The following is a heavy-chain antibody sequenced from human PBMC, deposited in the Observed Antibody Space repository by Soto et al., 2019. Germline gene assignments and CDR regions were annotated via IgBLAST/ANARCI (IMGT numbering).Heavy chain of an antibody. CDR3: ARERTSMIVVGTTDY. D-gene: IGHD3-22*01. CDR2: INSDGSST. V-gene: IGHV3-74*01. CDR1: GFTFSSYW. Sequence: PGGSLRLSCAASGFTFSSYWMHWVRQAPGKGLVWVSRINSDGSSTSYADSVKGRFTISRDNAKNTLYLQMNSLRAEGTAVYYCARERTSMIVVGTTDYWGQGTLVTVSS. J-gene: IGHJ4*02.